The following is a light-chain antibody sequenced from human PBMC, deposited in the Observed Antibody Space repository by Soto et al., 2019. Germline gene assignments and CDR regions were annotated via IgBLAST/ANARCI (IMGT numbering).Light chain of an antibody. CDR3: QQRSNWPT. Sequence: EIVMTQSPATLSVSPGERATLSCRASQSVRSNLAWYQQKPGQSPRLLIYGASTRATGIPARFSGSGSGTDFTLTISSLEPEDFAVYHCQQRSNWPTFGQGTRLEIK. J-gene: IGKJ5*01. CDR1: QSVRSN. V-gene: IGKV3-11*01. CDR2: GAS.